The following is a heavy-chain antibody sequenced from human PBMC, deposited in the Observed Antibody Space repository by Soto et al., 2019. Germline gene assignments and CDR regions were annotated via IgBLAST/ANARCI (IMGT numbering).Heavy chain of an antibody. Sequence: QITLKESGPTLVKPTQTLTLTCTFSGFSLSTSGVGVGWIRQPPGKALEWLALIYWNDDKRYSPSLKSRLTITKDTSKNQVVLTMTNMDPVDTATYYCAHWDGDLITSRPMYYRYFDYWGQGTLVTVSS. V-gene: IGHV2-5*01. CDR3: AHWDGDLITSRPMYYRYFDY. CDR2: IYWNDDK. D-gene: IGHD4-17*01. CDR1: GFSLSTSGVG. J-gene: IGHJ4*02.